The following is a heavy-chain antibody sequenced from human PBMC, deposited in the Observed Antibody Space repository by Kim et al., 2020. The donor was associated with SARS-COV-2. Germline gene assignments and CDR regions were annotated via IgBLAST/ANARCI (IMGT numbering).Heavy chain of an antibody. V-gene: IGHV3-21*01. D-gene: IGHD2-8*02. CDR2: ISSSSSYI. CDR1: GFTFSSYS. CDR3: ARDQRLLVVQPEYFQH. Sequence: GGSLRLSCAASGFTFSSYSMNWVRQAPGKGLEWVSSISSSSSYIHYADSVKGRFTISRDNAKNSLYLQMNSLRAEDTAVYYCARDQRLLVVQPEYFQHWGQGTLVTVSS. J-gene: IGHJ1*01.